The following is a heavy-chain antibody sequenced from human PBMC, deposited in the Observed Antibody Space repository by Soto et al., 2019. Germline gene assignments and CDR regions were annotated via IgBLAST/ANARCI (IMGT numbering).Heavy chain of an antibody. CDR3: TKHIRWDYYFYYGMDV. D-gene: IGHD2-21*01. CDR1: GITFKNYA. J-gene: IGHJ6*02. Sequence: VGSLRLSCAASGITFKNYAMNCVRHCPGKGLEWVSALSGSGASSYYSDAVKGRFTISRDNSKSTLFLQMKSLRPEDTAVYYCTKHIRWDYYFYYGMDVWGQGTTFTVSS. CDR2: LSGSGASS. V-gene: IGHV3-23*01.